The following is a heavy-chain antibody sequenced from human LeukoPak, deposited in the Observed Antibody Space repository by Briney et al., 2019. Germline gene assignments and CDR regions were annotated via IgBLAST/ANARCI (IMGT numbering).Heavy chain of an antibody. CDR3: ARGPPRGKYYYMDV. Sequence: GGSLRLSCAASGFTFSSFDMHWVRHPTGQGLEWVSTIGAASDTYYPGSVEGRFTLSRDNAKNSLYLQMNSLTAGDTAVYYCARGPPRGKYYYMDVWGKGITVTVSS. D-gene: IGHD1-1*01. J-gene: IGHJ6*03. V-gene: IGHV3-13*01. CDR1: GFTFSSFD. CDR2: IGAASDT.